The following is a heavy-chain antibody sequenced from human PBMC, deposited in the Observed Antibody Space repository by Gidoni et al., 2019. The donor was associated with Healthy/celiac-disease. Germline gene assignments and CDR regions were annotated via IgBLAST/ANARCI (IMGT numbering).Heavy chain of an antibody. CDR1: GFTFSNAW. CDR3: TTLGGVGWNYAHYYYYMDV. V-gene: IGHV3-15*07. CDR2: IKSKTDGGTT. J-gene: IGHJ6*03. Sequence: EVQLVESGGGLVKPGGSLRLSCAASGFTFSNAWMNWVRQAPGKGLEWVGRIKSKTDGGTTDYAAPVKGRFTISRDDSKNTLYLQMNSLKTEDTAVYYCTTLGGVGWNYAHYYYYMDVWGKGTTVTVSS. D-gene: IGHD1-7*01.